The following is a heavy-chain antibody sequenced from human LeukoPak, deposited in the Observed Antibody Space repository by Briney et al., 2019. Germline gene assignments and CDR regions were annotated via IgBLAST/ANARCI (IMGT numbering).Heavy chain of an antibody. V-gene: IGHV3-53*01. CDR1: GFTVNSNY. D-gene: IGHD3-22*01. CDR2: IYSGGST. J-gene: IGHJ4*02. CDR3: ASAPYYYDSSGLYFDY. Sequence: GGSLRLSCAASGFTVNSNYMSWVRQAPGKGLEWISVIYSGGSTYYADSVKGRFTISRDNSKNTLYLQMNSLRAEDTAVYYCASAPYYYDSSGLYFDYWGQGTLVTVSS.